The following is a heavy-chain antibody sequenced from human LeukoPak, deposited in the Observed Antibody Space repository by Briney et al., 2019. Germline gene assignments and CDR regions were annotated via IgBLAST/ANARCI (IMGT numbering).Heavy chain of an antibody. D-gene: IGHD2-15*01. CDR1: GFTFSSYG. V-gene: IGHV3-33*01. Sequence: RRALRLSCAAPGFTFSSYGMYWVREAPGEGLEWVAVIWYDGRNKYYGDSVKGGFTISRDNSKNTLYLQMNSRRAEDTAVYYWEREWDCSGGSCYLEATFDIWGQGTMVTVSS. CDR2: IWYDGRNK. J-gene: IGHJ3*02. CDR3: EREWDCSGGSCYLEATFDI.